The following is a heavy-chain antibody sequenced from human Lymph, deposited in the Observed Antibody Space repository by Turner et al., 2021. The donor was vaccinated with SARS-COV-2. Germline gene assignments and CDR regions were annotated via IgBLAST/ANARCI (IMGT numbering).Heavy chain of an antibody. CDR1: GYTFTGYY. V-gene: IGHV1-2*02. CDR3: ARDVERYNDFWSGYSGGYGLDV. CDR2: INPNSGGT. Sequence: QVQLVQSGAEVKKPGASVKVSCKASGYTFTGYYMHWVRKAPGQGLEGMGWINPNSGGTNYAQKFQGRVTMTRDTSISTAYMELSRLRSDDTAVYYCARDVERYNDFWSGYSGGYGLDVWGQGTTVTVSS. J-gene: IGHJ6*02. D-gene: IGHD3-3*01.